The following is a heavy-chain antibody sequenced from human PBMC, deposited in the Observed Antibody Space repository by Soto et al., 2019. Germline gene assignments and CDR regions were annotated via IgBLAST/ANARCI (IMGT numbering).Heavy chain of an antibody. Sequence: SETMSLTCNVSGGSIGDFYRRWIRQSPGKRLEWIGYLYYTGSTNYNPALKSRVTISLDTSKNQFSLKLRSVTAADTAVYYCARGGGYDFRSSQAPPIDVWGQGTTVTVSS. CDR1: GGSIGDFY. CDR2: LYYTGST. V-gene: IGHV4-59*01. CDR3: ARGGGYDFRSSQAPPIDV. J-gene: IGHJ6*02. D-gene: IGHD3-3*01.